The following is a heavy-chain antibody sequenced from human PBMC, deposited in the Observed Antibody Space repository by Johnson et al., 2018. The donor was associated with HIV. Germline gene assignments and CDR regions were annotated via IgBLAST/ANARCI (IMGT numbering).Heavy chain of an antibody. CDR1: GFTFRSYP. J-gene: IGHJ3*02. D-gene: IGHD6-19*01. CDR2: VSYDGSNK. CDR3: AKGGYSGCSVCAFDI. V-gene: IGHV3-30-3*01. Sequence: QMLLVESGGGVVHPGRSLRLSCAASGFTFRSYPMNWVRQAPGKGLEWVAFVSYDGSNKYYADSVKGRFTISRDNSKNTLYLQMNSLTTEDTAMYYCAKGGYSGCSVCAFDIGGQGTMVNVSS.